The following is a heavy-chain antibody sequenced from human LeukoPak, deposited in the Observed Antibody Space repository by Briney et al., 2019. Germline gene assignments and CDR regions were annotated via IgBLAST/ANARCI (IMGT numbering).Heavy chain of an antibody. J-gene: IGHJ4*02. D-gene: IGHD3-10*01. V-gene: IGHV4-30-4*01. CDR2: IYYSGSP. CDR3: ATAPWDDYYGSGSYPDY. Sequence: SHTLSLTCTVSGGSISSGDYYWSWIRQPPGKGLEWIGYIYYSGSPYYNPSLKSRVTISVDTSKNQFSLKLSSVTAADTAVYYCATAPWDDYYGSGSYPDYWGQGTLVTVPS. CDR1: GGSISSGDYY.